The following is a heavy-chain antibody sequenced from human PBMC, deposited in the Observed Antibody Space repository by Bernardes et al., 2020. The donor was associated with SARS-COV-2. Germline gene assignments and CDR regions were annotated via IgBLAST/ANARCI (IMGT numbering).Heavy chain of an antibody. CDR1: GYTFTSYD. V-gene: IGHV1-8*01. J-gene: IGHJ5*02. CDR3: ARVGDPLWFGEVCGFDP. CDR2: MNPNSGNT. D-gene: IGHD3-10*01. Sequence: ASVKVSCKASGYTFTSYDINWVRQATGQGLEWMGWMNPNSGNTGYAQKFQGRVTMTRNTSISTAYMELSSLRSEDTAVYYCARVGDPLWFGEVCGFDPWGQGTLVTVSS.